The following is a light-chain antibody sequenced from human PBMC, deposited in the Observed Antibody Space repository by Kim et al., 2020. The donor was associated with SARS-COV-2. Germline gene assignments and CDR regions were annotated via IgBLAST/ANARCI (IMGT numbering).Light chain of an antibody. CDR1: QSISVY. CDR3: QHRSNWPLT. CDR2: DAS. J-gene: IGKJ4*01. Sequence: EIVLTQSPATLSLSPGERATLSCRASQSISVYLAWYQQKPGQAPRLLIHDASNRATAVPTRFSGSGSGTDFTLTISSLEPEDFAIYYCQHRSNWPLTFGGGTKVEI. V-gene: IGKV3-11*01.